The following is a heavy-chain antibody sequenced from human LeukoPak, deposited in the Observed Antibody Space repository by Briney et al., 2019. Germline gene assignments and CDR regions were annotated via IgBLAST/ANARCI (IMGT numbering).Heavy chain of an antibody. Sequence: GGSLRLSCEASGFTFGSFGMTWVRQAPGKGLQWVSGITGSTTWTYYAASVKGRFTISRDNSQNTLHLQMNSLRADDTAVYYCARELVSSVTGYFDLWGRGTLVTVSS. J-gene: IGHJ2*01. V-gene: IGHV3-23*01. CDR2: ITGSTTWT. CDR3: ARELVSSVTGYFDL. CDR1: GFTFGSFG. D-gene: IGHD2-21*02.